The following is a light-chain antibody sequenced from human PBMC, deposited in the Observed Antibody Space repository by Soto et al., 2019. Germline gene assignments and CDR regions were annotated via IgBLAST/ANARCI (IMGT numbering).Light chain of an antibody. CDR2: DAS. J-gene: IGKJ1*01. CDR3: QHYGSSPWT. V-gene: IGKV3-20*01. Sequence: EIVLTQSAGTLSLSPGERATLSCRASQTVSGSYLAWFQQKPGQAPRLLIYDASTRAAGVPDRFSGSGSGTDFSLTINRLEPEDFAVYYRQHYGSSPWTFGQGTKVEIK. CDR1: QTVSGSY.